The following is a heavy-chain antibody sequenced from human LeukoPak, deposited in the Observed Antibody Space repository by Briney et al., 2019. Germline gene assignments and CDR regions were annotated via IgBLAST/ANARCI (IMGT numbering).Heavy chain of an antibody. CDR3: AKSLYFYWTHGGLDACDI. J-gene: IGHJ3*02. CDR2: IRYGGSNK. V-gene: IGHV3-30*02. Sequence: GGSLRLSCAASGLTFSSYGMHWVRQAPGKGLEWVAFIRYGGSNKYYSDSVKGRFTISRDESKNTLYLQRNSLSAEDTAVYYCAKSLYFYWTHGGLDACDIWGRGTMVTVSS. CDR1: GLTFSSYG. D-gene: IGHD3-9*01.